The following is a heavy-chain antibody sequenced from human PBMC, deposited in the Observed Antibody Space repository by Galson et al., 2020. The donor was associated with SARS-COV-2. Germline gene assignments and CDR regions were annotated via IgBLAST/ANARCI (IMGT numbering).Heavy chain of an antibody. CDR2: IIPIFGTA. V-gene: IGHV1-69*13. J-gene: IGHJ4*02. CDR3: ARHSGYDLWVGESLGTTHCGGDCSLDY. D-gene: IGHD2-21*02. Sequence: SVKVSCKASGGTFSSYAISWVRQAPGQGLEWMGGIIPIFGTANYAQKFQGRVTITADESTSTAYMELSSLRSEDTAVYYCARHSGYDLWVGESLGTTHCGGDCSLDYWGQGTLVTVSS. CDR1: GGTFSSYA.